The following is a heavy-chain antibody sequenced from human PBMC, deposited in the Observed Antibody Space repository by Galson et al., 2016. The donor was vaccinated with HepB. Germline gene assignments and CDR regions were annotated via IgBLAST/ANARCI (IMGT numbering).Heavy chain of an antibody. CDR1: GYPFSSFD. V-gene: IGHV1-8*01. Sequence: SVKVSCKASGYPFSSFDINWVRQATGQGLEWMGWMNTINGKTGYAQKFQGRVTMTRDTSITTAYMELTNSTLEDTAIYYCARVAGRVVEIDNWGQGTLVSVSS. CDR2: MNTINGKT. CDR3: ARVAGRVVEIDN. D-gene: IGHD5-24*01. J-gene: IGHJ4*02.